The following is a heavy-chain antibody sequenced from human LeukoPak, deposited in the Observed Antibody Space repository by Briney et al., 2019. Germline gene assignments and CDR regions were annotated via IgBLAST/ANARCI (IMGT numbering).Heavy chain of an antibody. D-gene: IGHD3-16*01. CDR1: GFTFSTYW. J-gene: IGHJ4*02. CDR2: ITSDGSST. V-gene: IGHV3-74*03. Sequence: QPGGSLRLSCAASGFTFSTYWMQWVRQAPGKGLVWVSHITSDGSSTTYADSVRGRFTTSRDNAKNMLYLQMNSLRVEDTAMYYCVRDNYGVDYWGQGTLVTVSS. CDR3: VRDNYGVDY.